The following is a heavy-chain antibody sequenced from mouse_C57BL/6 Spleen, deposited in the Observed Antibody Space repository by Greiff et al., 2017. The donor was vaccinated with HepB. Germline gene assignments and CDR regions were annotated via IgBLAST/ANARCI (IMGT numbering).Heavy chain of an antibody. V-gene: IGHV1-54*01. D-gene: IGHD1-1*01. CDR2: INPGSGGT. Sequence: VQLQQSGAELVRPGTSVKVSCKASGYAFTNYLIEWVKRRPGQGLEWIGVINPGSGGTNYNEKFKGKATLTADKSSSTAYMQLSSLTSEDSAVYFCARDYYGSSQGFAYWGQGTLVTVSA. J-gene: IGHJ3*01. CDR1: GYAFTNYL. CDR3: ARDYYGSSQGFAY.